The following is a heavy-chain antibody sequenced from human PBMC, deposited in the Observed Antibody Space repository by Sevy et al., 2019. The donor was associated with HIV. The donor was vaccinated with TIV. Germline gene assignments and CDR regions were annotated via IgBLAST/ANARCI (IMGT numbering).Heavy chain of an antibody. CDR2: IYYSGST. CDR3: ARDGGTKYYDFWSGYYLNYYYYGMDV. V-gene: IGHV4-59*01. Sequence: SETLSLTCTVSGGSISSYYWSWIRQPPGKGLEWIGYIYYSGSTNYNPSLKSRVTISVDTSKNQFSLKLSSVTTADTAVYYCARDGGTKYYDFWSGYYLNYYYYGMDVWGQGTTVTVSS. CDR1: GGSISSYY. J-gene: IGHJ6*02. D-gene: IGHD3-3*01.